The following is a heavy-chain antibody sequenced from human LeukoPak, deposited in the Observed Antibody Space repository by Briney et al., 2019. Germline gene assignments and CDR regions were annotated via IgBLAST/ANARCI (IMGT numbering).Heavy chain of an antibody. D-gene: IGHD3-22*01. CDR1: GGSITGSTYY. CDR3: ARHDYDSSGHRRDYYFDY. J-gene: IGHJ4*02. CDR2: VIHSGTT. Sequence: PSETLSLTCTVSGGSITGSTYYWGWIRQPPGKGLEWIVSVIHSGTTYYNPSLRSRVILSMDTSKKQFSLRLSSVTAADTAVYYCARHDYDSSGHRRDYYFDYWSQGTLVTVSS. V-gene: IGHV4-39*01.